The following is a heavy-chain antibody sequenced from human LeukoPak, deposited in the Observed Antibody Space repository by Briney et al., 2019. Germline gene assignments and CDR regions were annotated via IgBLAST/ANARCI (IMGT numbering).Heavy chain of an antibody. V-gene: IGHV3-74*01. Sequence: GGSLRLSCAASGFTFSKYWMLWVRQAPGKGLESVSRINTDGTVTTYADSVKGRFTVSRDNADNTMFLQMNSVRDEDTAVYYCARDPTTVDTAMVYWGQGTLVTVSS. CDR2: INTDGTVT. D-gene: IGHD5-18*01. J-gene: IGHJ4*02. CDR3: ARDPTTVDTAMVY. CDR1: GFTFSKYW.